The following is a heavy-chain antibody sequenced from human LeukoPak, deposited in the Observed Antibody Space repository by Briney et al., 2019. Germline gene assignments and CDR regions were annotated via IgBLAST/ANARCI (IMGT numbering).Heavy chain of an antibody. D-gene: IGHD3-9*01. CDR2: IIPIFGTA. Sequence: GSSVKVSCKASGGTFSSYAISWVRQAPGQGLEWMGGIIPIFGTANYAQKFQGRVTITADKSTGTAYMELSSLRSEDTAVYYCARGSPHYDILTGYYFGYWGQGTLVTVSS. CDR1: GGTFSSYA. CDR3: ARGSPHYDILTGYYFGY. V-gene: IGHV1-69*06. J-gene: IGHJ4*02.